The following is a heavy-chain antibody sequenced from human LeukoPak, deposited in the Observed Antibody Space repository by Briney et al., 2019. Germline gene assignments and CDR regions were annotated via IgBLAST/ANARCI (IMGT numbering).Heavy chain of an antibody. D-gene: IGHD1-26*01. CDR3: ACHGGSLGNY. V-gene: IGHV3-30*04. Sequence: GGSLRLFCAASGFTFSSYAMHWVRQAPGKGLEWVAIVSYDGSNKYYADSVKGRFTISRDNSKNTLYLQMNSLRAEDTAVCYRACHGGSLGNYWSQGTLVTVSP. J-gene: IGHJ4*02. CDR2: VSYDGSNK. CDR1: GFTFSSYA.